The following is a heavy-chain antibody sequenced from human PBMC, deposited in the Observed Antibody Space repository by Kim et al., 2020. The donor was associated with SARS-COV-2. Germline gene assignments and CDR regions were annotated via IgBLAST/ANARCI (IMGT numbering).Heavy chain of an antibody. V-gene: IGHV3-20*03. D-gene: IGHD3-22*01. Sequence: VKGRFTISRDNAKKSLYLQMNSLRAEDTALYFCASTTYYYDSSGYYYFDYWGHGTLVTVSS. J-gene: IGHJ4*01. CDR3: ASTTYYYDSSGYYYFDY.